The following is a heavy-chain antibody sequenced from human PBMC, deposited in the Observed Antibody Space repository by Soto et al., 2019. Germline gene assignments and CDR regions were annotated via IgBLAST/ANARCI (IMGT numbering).Heavy chain of an antibody. V-gene: IGHV1-69*13. J-gene: IGHJ6*02. CDR2: IIPIFGTA. D-gene: IGHD5-18*01. CDR3: ARVKGGYSYGSRYYYYGMDV. CDR1: GGTFSSYA. Sequence: SVKVSCKASGGTFSSYAISWVRQAPGQGLEWMGGIIPIFGTANYAQKFQGRVTITADESTSTAYMELSSLRSEDTAVYYCARVKGGYSYGSRYYYYGMDVWGQGTTVTVSS.